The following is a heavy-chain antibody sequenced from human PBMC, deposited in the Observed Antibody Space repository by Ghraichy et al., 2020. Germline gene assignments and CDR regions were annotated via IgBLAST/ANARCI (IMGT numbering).Heavy chain of an antibody. V-gene: IGHV3-33*01. CDR2: IWYDGSNK. Sequence: GGSLRLSCAASGFTFSSYGMHWVRQAPGKGLEWVAVIWYDGSNKYYADSVKGRFTISRDNSKNTLYLQMNSLRAEDTAVYYCARDPLHYITIFGVGDYYYYGMDVWGQGTTVTVSS. CDR1: GFTFSSYG. D-gene: IGHD3-3*01. CDR3: ARDPLHYITIFGVGDYYYYGMDV. J-gene: IGHJ6*02.